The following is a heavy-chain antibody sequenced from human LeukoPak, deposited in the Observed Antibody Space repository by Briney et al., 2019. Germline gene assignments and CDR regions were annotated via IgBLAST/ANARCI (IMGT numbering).Heavy chain of an antibody. Sequence: SETLSLTCTVSGGSIGSGDYYWSWIRQPPGKGLEWIGYIYYSGSTYYNPSLKSRVTISVDTSKNQFSLKLSSVTAADTAVYYCASSPKRNNWFDPWGQGTLVTVSS. V-gene: IGHV4-30-4*01. J-gene: IGHJ5*02. CDR1: GGSIGSGDYY. D-gene: IGHD5-24*01. CDR3: ASSPKRNNWFDP. CDR2: IYYSGST.